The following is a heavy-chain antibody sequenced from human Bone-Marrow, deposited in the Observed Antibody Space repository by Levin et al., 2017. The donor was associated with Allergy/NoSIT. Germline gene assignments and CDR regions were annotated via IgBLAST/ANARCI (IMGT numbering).Heavy chain of an antibody. CDR1: GFSFGSFT. Sequence: GESLKISCAASGFSFGSFTMSWVRQAPGKGLEWVSSVSAGGDYTYYADSVKGRFTISRDNSKNTVYLQMDSPRAEDTALYYCAQGRRRCNNVRCHPSYFDHWGQGALVSVSS. D-gene: IGHD2-8*01. V-gene: IGHV3-23*01. CDR2: VSAGGDYT. J-gene: IGHJ4*02. CDR3: AQGRRRCNNVRCHPSYFDH.